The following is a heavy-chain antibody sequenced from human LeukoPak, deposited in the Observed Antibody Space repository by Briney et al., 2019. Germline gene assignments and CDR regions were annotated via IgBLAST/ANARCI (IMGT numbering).Heavy chain of an antibody. CDR1: GYTFTGYY. J-gene: IGHJ4*02. CDR2: INPNSGGT. CDR3: ARGGPYYGSGSYYNVNDY. D-gene: IGHD3-10*01. Sequence: GASVKVSCKASGYTFTGYYMHWVRQAPGQGLEWMGWINPNSGGTNYAQKFQGRVTMTRDTSISTAYMELSRLRSDDTAVYYCARGGPYYGSGSYYNVNDYWGQGTLVTVSS. V-gene: IGHV1-2*02.